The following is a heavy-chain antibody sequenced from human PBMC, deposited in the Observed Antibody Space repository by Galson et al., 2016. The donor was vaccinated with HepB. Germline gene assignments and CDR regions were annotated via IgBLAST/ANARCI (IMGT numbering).Heavy chain of an antibody. D-gene: IGHD2-2*01. CDR3: ARDMGYCSSTSCYVTAFDM. CDR1: GYTFTTYA. J-gene: IGHJ3*02. Sequence: SVKVSCKASGYTFTTYAMNWVRQAPGQGLEWMGWINTNTGKSTYAQGFTGRFVLSLDTSVSTTHLQISGLKAEDTAVYYCARDMGYCSSTSCYVTAFDMWGQGTMITVSA. V-gene: IGHV7-4-1*02. CDR2: INTNTGKS.